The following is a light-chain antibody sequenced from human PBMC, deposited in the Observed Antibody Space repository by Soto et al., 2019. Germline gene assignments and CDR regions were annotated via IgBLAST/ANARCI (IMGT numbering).Light chain of an antibody. J-gene: IGKJ1*01. CDR3: QQYNSYWT. Sequence: DIQMTQSPSTLSASVGDRVTITCRASQSISSWLAWYQQKPGKAPNLLIYKASSLESGLPSRFSGSGSGTEFTLTISSLQTDDFAPYYCQQYNSYWTFGQGTKVQIK. CDR2: KAS. CDR1: QSISSW. V-gene: IGKV1-5*03.